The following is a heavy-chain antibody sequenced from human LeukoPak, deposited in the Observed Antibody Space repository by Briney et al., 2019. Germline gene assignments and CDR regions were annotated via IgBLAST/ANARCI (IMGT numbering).Heavy chain of an antibody. CDR2: IYTSGST. V-gene: IGHV4-4*07. CDR1: GGSISSYY. D-gene: IGHD5-12*01. CDR3: ARGSQRGYSGYDPYYFDY. Sequence: SETLSLTCTVSGGSISSYYWSWIRQPAGNGLEWIGRIYTSGSTNYNPSLKSRVTMSVDTSKNQFSLKLSSVTAADTAVYYCARGSQRGYSGYDPYYFDYWGQGTLVTVSS. J-gene: IGHJ4*02.